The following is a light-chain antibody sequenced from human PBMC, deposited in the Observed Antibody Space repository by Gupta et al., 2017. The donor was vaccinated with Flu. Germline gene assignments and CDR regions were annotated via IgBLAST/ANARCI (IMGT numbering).Light chain of an antibody. CDR3: LQDAGCLEA. V-gene: IGKV2-30*01. J-gene: IGKJ2*01. Sequence: DSGVPDRFSGSGSGTDFTLTISRVEADDSGSYYCLQDAGCLEAFGQGTKLEIK.